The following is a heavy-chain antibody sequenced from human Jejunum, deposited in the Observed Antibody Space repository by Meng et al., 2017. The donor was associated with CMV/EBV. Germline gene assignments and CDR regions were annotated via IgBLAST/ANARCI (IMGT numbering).Heavy chain of an antibody. D-gene: IGHD1-26*01. V-gene: IGHV1-18*01. Sequence: QVQLVQFGAGVKKPGASVKVSCEASGFIFTSYAISWVRQAPGQGLQYMGWISAYNGNTNYAQELQGRVTMTTDTSTSTAYMELRSLRSDDTAVYYCARVEVGITSGDYWGQGTLVTVSS. CDR3: ARVEVGITSGDY. J-gene: IGHJ4*02. CDR2: ISAYNGNT. CDR1: GFIFTSYA.